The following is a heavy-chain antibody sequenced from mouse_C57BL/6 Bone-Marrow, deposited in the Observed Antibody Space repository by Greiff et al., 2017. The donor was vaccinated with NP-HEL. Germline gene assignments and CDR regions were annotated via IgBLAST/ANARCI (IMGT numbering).Heavy chain of an antibody. Sequence: EVKLMESGGDLVKPGGSLKPSCAASGFPFSSFGMSWFRRTPTKRREWVATISSGGSYTYYPDSVKGRFTISRDNAKNTLYLQMSSLKSEDTAMYYCARHYGPYYYAMDYWGQGTSVTVSS. V-gene: IGHV5-6*01. CDR3: ARHYGPYYYAMDY. D-gene: IGHD1-1*02. CDR1: GFPFSSFG. CDR2: ISSGGSYT. J-gene: IGHJ4*01.